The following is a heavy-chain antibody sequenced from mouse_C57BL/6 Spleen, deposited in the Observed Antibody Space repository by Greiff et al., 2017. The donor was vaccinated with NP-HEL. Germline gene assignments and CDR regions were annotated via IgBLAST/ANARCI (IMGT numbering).Heavy chain of an antibody. CDR2: IYPGSGST. CDR3: ARSGSVGGGTGY. J-gene: IGHJ2*01. CDR1: GYTFTSYW. Sequence: VQLQQPGAELVKPGASVKMSCKASGYTFTSYWITWVKQRPGQGLEWIGDIYPGSGSTNYNEKFKSKATLTVDTSSSTAYMQLSSLTSEDSAVYYCARSGSVGGGTGYWGQGTTLTVSS. D-gene: IGHD3-3*01. V-gene: IGHV1-55*01.